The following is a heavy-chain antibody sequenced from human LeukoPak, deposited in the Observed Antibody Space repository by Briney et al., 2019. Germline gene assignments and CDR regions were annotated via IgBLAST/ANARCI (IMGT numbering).Heavy chain of an antibody. D-gene: IGHD1-26*01. Sequence: ASVKVSCKTSGFTFTNSAMQWVRQARGQRLEWIGWIVVGSGNTNYAQKFQERVTITRDMSASTAYMELSSLRSEDTAVYYCAAVPVGATYYFDYWGQGTLVTVSS. CDR3: AAVPVGATYYFDY. J-gene: IGHJ4*02. V-gene: IGHV1-58*02. CDR1: GFTFTNSA. CDR2: IVVGSGNT.